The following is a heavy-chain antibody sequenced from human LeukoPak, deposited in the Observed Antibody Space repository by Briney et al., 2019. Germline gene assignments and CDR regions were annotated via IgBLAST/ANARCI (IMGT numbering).Heavy chain of an antibody. D-gene: IGHD3-22*01. V-gene: IGHV3-21*01. Sequence: GGSLRLSCAASGFTFSSYSMNWVRQAPGKGLEWVSSISSSSSYIYYADSVKGRLTISRDNAKNSLYLQMNSLRAEDTAVYYCARAFDYYDSSGYSDYWGQGTLVTVSS. CDR3: ARAFDYYDSSGYSDY. CDR1: GFTFSSYS. CDR2: ISSSSSYI. J-gene: IGHJ4*02.